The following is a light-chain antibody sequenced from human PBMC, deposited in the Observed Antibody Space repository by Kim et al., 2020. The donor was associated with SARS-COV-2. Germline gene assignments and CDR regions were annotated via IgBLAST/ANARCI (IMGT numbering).Light chain of an antibody. Sequence: QSALTQPPSASGSPGQSVTISCTGTSSDVGGYNYVSWYQQHPGKAPKLMIYEVSKRPSGVPDRFSGSKSGNTASLTVSGLQAEDEADYYCSSHAGSHNLVFGTGTKVTVL. CDR1: SSDVGGYNY. V-gene: IGLV2-8*01. J-gene: IGLJ1*01. CDR3: SSHAGSHNLV. CDR2: EVS.